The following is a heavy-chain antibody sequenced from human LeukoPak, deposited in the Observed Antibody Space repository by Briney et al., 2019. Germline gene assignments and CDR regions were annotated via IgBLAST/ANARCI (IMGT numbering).Heavy chain of an antibody. V-gene: IGHV1-24*01. Sequence: ASVKVSCKVSGYTLTELSIHWVRQAPGKGLEWMGGFDPEDGETIYAQTLQGRVTMTEDTSTDTAYMELSSLRSEDTAVYYCATDRPSSAKVGPRGYYYYYMDVWGKGTTVTVSS. J-gene: IGHJ6*03. CDR1: GYTLTELS. D-gene: IGHD2-2*01. CDR3: ATDRPSSAKVGPRGYYYYYMDV. CDR2: FDPEDGET.